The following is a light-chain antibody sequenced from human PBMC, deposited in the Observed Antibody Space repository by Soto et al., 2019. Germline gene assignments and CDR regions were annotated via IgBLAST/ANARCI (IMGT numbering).Light chain of an antibody. CDR3: LQYNSYRLT. CDR2: AAS. CDR1: QNIRNY. J-gene: IGKJ4*01. V-gene: IGKV1-17*01. Sequence: DIQMTHSPSSLSASVRDSVTITCRASQNIRNYLNWYQQKPGRAPKILIYAASSLQSGVPSRFSGSGSGTEFTLTISSLQPEDFATYYCLQYNSYRLTFGGGTKGDIK.